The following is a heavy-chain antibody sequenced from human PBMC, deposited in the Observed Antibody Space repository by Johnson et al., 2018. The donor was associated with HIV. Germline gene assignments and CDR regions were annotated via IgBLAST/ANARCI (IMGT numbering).Heavy chain of an antibody. CDR3: ASSYSESDAFDI. D-gene: IGHD3-10*01. J-gene: IGHJ3*02. Sequence: MQLVESGGGLVQPGGSLRLSCAASAFTVSDNYLSWVRQAPGKGLEWVSVIYTGGSTYYADSVTGRFTISRDNYKNTLYLQMNSLRVEDTAVYYCASSYSESDAFDIWGQGTMVTVSS. V-gene: IGHV3-66*01. CDR1: AFTVSDNY. CDR2: IYTGGST.